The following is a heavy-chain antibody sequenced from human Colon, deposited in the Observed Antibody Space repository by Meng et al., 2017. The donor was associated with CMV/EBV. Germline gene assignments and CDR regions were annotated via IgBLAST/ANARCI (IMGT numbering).Heavy chain of an antibody. V-gene: IGHV7-4-1*02. J-gene: IGHJ4*02. CDR1: GYGYDKYA. CDR3: AREGENAYYSFDY. Sequence: KASGYGYDKYAIQWVRRAPGQGIEGMGWLTTHGGQPTYNQDFTGRLVFSFDTSVSTAYLQISRLKAEDTAVYFCAREGENAYYSFDYWGQGTLVTVSS. CDR2: LTTHGGQP. D-gene: IGHD3-10*01.